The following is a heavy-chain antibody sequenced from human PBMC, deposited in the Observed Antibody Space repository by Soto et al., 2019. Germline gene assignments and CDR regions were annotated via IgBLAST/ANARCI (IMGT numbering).Heavy chain of an antibody. D-gene: IGHD1-1*01. CDR3: ARDLDAYNSTGY. V-gene: IGHV1-3*01. Sequence: ASVKVSCKASGYIFTSLAMHWVRQAPGQRLEWMGWINPGNGSTKYSQSFQGRVTITRDTSASTAYMELSSLRSEDTAVYFCARDLDAYNSTGYWGQGTLVTVSS. CDR1: GYIFTSLA. CDR2: INPGNGST. J-gene: IGHJ4*02.